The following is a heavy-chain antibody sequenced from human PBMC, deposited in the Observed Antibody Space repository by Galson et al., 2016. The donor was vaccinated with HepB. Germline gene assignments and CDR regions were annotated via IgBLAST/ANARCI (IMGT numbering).Heavy chain of an antibody. CDR1: GGSITITNYF. Sequence: SETLSLTCTVSGGSITITNYFWGWIRQPPGRGLEWIASIYYNGFTKYSPSLKGRVTISVDKSKNQFSPKLSSVTAADTAVYYCARNEKYQLPRDMGYYYYGMDVWGQGTTVTVSS. V-gene: IGHV4-39*07. D-gene: IGHD2-2*01. J-gene: IGHJ6*02. CDR3: ARNEKYQLPRDMGYYYYGMDV. CDR2: IYYNGFT.